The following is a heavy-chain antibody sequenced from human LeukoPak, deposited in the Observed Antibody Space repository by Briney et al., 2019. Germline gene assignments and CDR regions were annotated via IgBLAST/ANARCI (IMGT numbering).Heavy chain of an antibody. V-gene: IGHV1-2*02. CDR1: GYTFTSYD. J-gene: IGHJ5*02. Sequence: GASAKVSCKASGYTFTSYDINWVRQATGQGLEWMGWMNPNSGGTNYAQKFQGRVTMTRDTSISTAYMELSRLRSDDTAVYYCARDLNSGYYYDLGWFDPWGQGTLVTVSS. CDR3: ARDLNSGYYYDLGWFDP. CDR2: MNPNSGGT. D-gene: IGHD3-22*01.